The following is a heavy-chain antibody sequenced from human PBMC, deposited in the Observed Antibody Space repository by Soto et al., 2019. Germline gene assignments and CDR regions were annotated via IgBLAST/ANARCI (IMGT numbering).Heavy chain of an antibody. D-gene: IGHD6-13*01. Sequence: EVQLVESGGGLVHPGGSLGLSCAASGFTLSDYWMNWVRQTPGKRLEWVASIKYDGREKNYVDSVKGRFTISRDNAKNSVYLQMASLRAEDTAVYYCARDGVAPGLYFDHWGQGTPVTVSS. CDR1: GFTLSDYW. CDR3: ARDGVAPGLYFDH. V-gene: IGHV3-7*05. J-gene: IGHJ4*02. CDR2: IKYDGREK.